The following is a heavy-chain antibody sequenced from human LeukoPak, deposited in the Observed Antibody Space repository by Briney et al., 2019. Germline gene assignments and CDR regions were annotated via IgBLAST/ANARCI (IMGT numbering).Heavy chain of an antibody. Sequence: GGSLRLSCAASGFTFSSYEMNWVRQAPGKGLEWVSAISGSGGSTYYADSVKGRFTISRDNSKNTLYLQMNSLRAEDTAVYYCAKAGGSGSYYNPTYYYYMDVWGKGTTVTVSS. CDR3: AKAGGSGSYYNPTYYYYMDV. D-gene: IGHD3-10*01. J-gene: IGHJ6*03. CDR2: ISGSGGST. CDR1: GFTFSSYE. V-gene: IGHV3-23*01.